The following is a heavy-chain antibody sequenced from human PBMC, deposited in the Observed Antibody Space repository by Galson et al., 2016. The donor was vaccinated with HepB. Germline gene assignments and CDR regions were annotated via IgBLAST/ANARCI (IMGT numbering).Heavy chain of an antibody. CDR3: ARMVPLYSGGWYVRGDGWFDP. Sequence: LRLSCAASGFTFSHYFVSWIRQAPGKGLEWVSYISGSADSRRYADSVKGRFTISRDNSKNSLYLQMSNLSAEDTAVYYCARMVPLYSGGWYVRGDGWFDPWGQGTLVTVSS. CDR1: GFTFSHYF. J-gene: IGHJ5*02. D-gene: IGHD6-19*01. CDR2: ISGSADSR. V-gene: IGHV3-11*01.